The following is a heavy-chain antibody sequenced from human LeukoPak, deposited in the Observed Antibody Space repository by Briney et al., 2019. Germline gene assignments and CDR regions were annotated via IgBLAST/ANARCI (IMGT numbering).Heavy chain of an antibody. V-gene: IGHV1-2*02. J-gene: IGHJ4*02. Sequence: ASVRGSSKASGYTFTGSSSHWVRQAPGQGLEWMGWINLKSGGTNYAQKFQARVTMTRETSTSTAYMELSRLRSDDTAVYYCAREDTTGYSSLAYWGKGTLVTVSS. D-gene: IGHD3-22*01. CDR1: GYTFTGSS. CDR3: AREDTTGYSSLAY. CDR2: INLKSGGT.